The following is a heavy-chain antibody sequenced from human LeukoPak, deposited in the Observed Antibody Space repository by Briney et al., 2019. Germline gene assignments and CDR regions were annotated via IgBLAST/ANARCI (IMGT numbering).Heavy chain of an antibody. D-gene: IGHD5-12*01. CDR1: GFTFSSYS. V-gene: IGHV3-21*01. Sequence: GGSLRLSCAASGFTFSSYSMNWVRQAPGKGLEWVSSITTNSNNIYYADSVEGRFTVSRDNANNSLYLQMNSLRAEDTAVYYCARGSTNDYWGQGTLVTVSS. CDR3: ARGSTNDY. CDR2: ITTNSNNI. J-gene: IGHJ4*02.